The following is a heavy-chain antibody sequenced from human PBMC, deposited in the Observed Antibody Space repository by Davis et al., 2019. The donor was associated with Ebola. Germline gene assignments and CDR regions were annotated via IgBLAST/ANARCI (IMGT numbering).Heavy chain of an antibody. CDR3: AKTFDWSNGDY. CDR2: INSDGSST. V-gene: IGHV3-74*01. D-gene: IGHD3-9*01. Sequence: PGGSLRLSCAASGFTFSSYWMHWVRQAPGKGLVWVSRINSDGSSTSYADSVKGRFTISRDNAKNTLYLQMNSLRAEDTAVYYCAKTFDWSNGDYWGQGTLVTVSS. CDR1: GFTFSSYW. J-gene: IGHJ4*02.